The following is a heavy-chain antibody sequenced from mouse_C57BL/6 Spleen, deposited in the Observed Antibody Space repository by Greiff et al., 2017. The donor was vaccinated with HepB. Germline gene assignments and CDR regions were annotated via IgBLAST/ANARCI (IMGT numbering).Heavy chain of an antibody. V-gene: IGHV5-6*01. CDR1: GFTFSSYG. CDR3: ARGSNPYAMDY. J-gene: IGHJ4*01. Sequence: EVQRVESGGDLVKPGGSLKLSCAASGFTFSSYGMSWVRQTPDKRLEWVATISSGGSYTYYPDSVKGRFTISRDNAKNTLYLQMSSLKSEDTAMYYCARGSNPYAMDYWGQGTSVTVSS. CDR2: ISSGGSYT. D-gene: IGHD2-5*01.